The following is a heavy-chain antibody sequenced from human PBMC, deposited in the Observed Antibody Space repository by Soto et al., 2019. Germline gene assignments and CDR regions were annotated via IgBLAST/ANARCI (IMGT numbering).Heavy chain of an antibody. CDR3: AREYGMDV. Sequence: QVQLVQSGAEVKKPGASVNVSCKASGYSFHTYAISWVRQAPGQGLEWVGWISGYNGNTNYAQKFQGRVTLTRDTSTKTAFKELRSLTGDDTAVYYCAREYGMDVWGQGTTVTVSS. V-gene: IGHV1-18*01. J-gene: IGHJ6*02. CDR2: ISGYNGNT. CDR1: GYSFHTYA.